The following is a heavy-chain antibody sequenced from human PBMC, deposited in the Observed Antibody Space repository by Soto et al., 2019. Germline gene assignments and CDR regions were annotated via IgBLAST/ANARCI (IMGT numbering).Heavy chain of an antibody. V-gene: IGHV3-30-3*01. CDR1: GFTFSSYA. D-gene: IGHD2-21*02. J-gene: IGHJ6*02. Sequence: QVQLVESGGGVVQPGRSLRLSCAASGFTFSSYAMHWVRQAPGKGLEWVAVISYDGSNKYYADSVKGRFTISRDNSKNTLYLQMNSLRAEDTAVYYCARDGPIVVVTATSSGGMDVWGQGTTVTVSS. CDR2: ISYDGSNK. CDR3: ARDGPIVVVTATSSGGMDV.